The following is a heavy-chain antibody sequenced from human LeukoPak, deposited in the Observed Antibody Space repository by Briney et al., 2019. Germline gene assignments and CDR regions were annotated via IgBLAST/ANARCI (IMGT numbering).Heavy chain of an antibody. V-gene: IGHV4-61*02. CDR3: ARQVIPGWFDP. Sequence: SETLSLTCTVSSDSINSGNYYWNWIRQPAGKGLEWIGRIYSSGSTNYNPSLKSRVTISVDTSKNQFSLHLSSVTAADTAVYYCARQVIPGWFDPWGQGTLVTVSS. CDR2: IYSSGST. CDR1: SDSINSGNYY. J-gene: IGHJ5*02. D-gene: IGHD2-21*01.